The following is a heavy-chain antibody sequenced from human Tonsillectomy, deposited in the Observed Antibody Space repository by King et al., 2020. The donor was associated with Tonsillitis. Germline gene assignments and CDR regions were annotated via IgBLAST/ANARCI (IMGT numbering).Heavy chain of an antibody. V-gene: IGHV3-23*04. CDR2: ISGSGGSP. CDR3: AKGGDCSSTSCYKGGMDV. Sequence: VQLVESGGGLVQPGGSLRLSCAASGFTFSNYAMSWVRQAPGKGLEWVSAISGSGGSPYYADSVKGRFAISRDNSKNTLYLQMNSLRAEDTAVYYCAKGGDCSSTSCYKGGMDVWGQGTPVTVSS. J-gene: IGHJ6*02. CDR1: GFTFSNYA. D-gene: IGHD2-2*02.